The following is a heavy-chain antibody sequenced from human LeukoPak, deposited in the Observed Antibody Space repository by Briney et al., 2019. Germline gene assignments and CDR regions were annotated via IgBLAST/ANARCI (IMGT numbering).Heavy chain of an antibody. J-gene: IGHJ4*02. Sequence: SETLSLTCTVSGGSISSGDHYWSRIRQPSGKGLEWIGYIYNSGGTYYNPSLKSRVTISVDTSKNQSSLKLTSVTAADTAVYYCARGRGSGTLAFSFDYWGQGTLVTVSS. V-gene: IGHV4-30-4*08. CDR1: GGSISSGDHY. CDR3: ARGRGSGTLAFSFDY. CDR2: IYNSGGT. D-gene: IGHD1-7*01.